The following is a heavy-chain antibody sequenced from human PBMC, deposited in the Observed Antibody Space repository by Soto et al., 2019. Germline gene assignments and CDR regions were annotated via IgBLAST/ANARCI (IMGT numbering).Heavy chain of an antibody. D-gene: IGHD3-3*01. Sequence: SGPTLVNPTQTLTLTCTFSGLSLSTSGMCVSWIRQPPGKALEWLALIDWDDDKYYSTSLKTRLTISKDTSKNQVVLTMTNMDPVDTATYYCARIPNFWSGYYGMDVWGQGTTVTVSS. J-gene: IGHJ6*02. CDR3: ARIPNFWSGYYGMDV. CDR1: GLSLSTSGMC. CDR2: IDWDDDK. V-gene: IGHV2-70*01.